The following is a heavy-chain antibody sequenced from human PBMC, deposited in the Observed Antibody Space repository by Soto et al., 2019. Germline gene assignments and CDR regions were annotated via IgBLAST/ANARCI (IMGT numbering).Heavy chain of an antibody. CDR2: IYYSGTN. J-gene: IGHJ4*02. CDR3: AGRAPAIDRGY. CDR1: GGSINSYY. D-gene: IGHD2-2*01. Sequence: SETMSLSCIVSGGSINSYYWSWIRQPPGKGLEWIGYIYYSGTNNYNPSLKGRVTISVDTSKNQFSLKLNSVTAADTAVYYCAGRAPAIDRGYSGQGNMVT. V-gene: IGHV4-59*01.